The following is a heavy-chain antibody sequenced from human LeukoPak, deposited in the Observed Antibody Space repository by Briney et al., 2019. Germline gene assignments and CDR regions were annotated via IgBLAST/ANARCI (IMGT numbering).Heavy chain of an antibody. J-gene: IGHJ6*03. CDR1: GYTFTSYD. D-gene: IGHD1-1*01. CDR3: ARGLNWNGGNMDV. CDR2: MNPNSGNT. Sequence: GASVKVSCKASGYTFTSYDINWVRQATGQGLEWMGWMNPNSGNTGYAQKFQDRVIMTRNTSINTVSMELSSLRSDDTAVYYCARGLNWNGGNMDVWGKGTTVTVSS. V-gene: IGHV1-8*01.